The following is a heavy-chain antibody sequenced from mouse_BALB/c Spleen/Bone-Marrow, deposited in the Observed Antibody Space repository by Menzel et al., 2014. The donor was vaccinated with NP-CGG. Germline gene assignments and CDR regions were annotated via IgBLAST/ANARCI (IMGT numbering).Heavy chain of an antibody. V-gene: IGHV1-7*01. CDR1: GYTFTSYW. D-gene: IGHD2-2*01. CDR2: INPSTGYT. CDR3: ARYHYGYDGFAY. J-gene: IGHJ3*01. Sequence: QVQLQQPGAELAKPGASVKMSCKVSGYTFTSYWMHWVKQRPGQGLEWIGYINPSTGYTEYNQKFKDKATLTADKSSSTAYMQLSSLTSEDSAVYYCARYHYGYDGFAYWGQGTLVTVSA.